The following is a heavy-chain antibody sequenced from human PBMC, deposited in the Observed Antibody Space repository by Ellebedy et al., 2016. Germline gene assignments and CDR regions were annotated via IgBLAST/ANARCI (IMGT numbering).Heavy chain of an antibody. CDR3: TLSYFHDHSGYDAFDI. V-gene: IGHV3-74*01. D-gene: IGHD3-22*01. CDR1: GFTFSSYS. CDR2: MNPDGTIT. Sequence: GGSLRLXXAASGFTFSSYSMNWVRQAPGKGLVWVSRMNPDGTITAYADSVRGRFTISRDNAKNTLYLQMNSLRAEDTAVYYCTLSYFHDHSGYDAFDIWGQGTMVTVSS. J-gene: IGHJ3*02.